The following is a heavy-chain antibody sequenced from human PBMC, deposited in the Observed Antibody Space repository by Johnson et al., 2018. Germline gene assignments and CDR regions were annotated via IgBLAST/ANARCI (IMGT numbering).Heavy chain of an antibody. CDR2: IQQDGSEK. J-gene: IGHJ4*02. CDR1: GFTFSSYW. V-gene: IGHV3-7*01. Sequence: VQLQESGGALVQPGGSLSLSCAASGFTFSSYWMAWVRQAPGKGLEWVANIQQDGSEKNYADSVKGRFTISRDNAKNSLYLQMNSLRAEDPALYYCARDRGWTTFDYWGQGALVTVSS. CDR3: ARDRGWTTFDY. D-gene: IGHD6-19*01.